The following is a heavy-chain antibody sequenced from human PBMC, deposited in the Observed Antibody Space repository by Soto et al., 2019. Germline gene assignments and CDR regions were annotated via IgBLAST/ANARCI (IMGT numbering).Heavy chain of an antibody. J-gene: IGHJ4*02. CDR1: GGSISSYY. V-gene: IGHV4-59*08. Sequence: SETLSLTCTVSGGSISSYYWSWIRQPPGKGLEWIGYIYYSGSTNYNPSLKSRVTISVDTSKNQFSLKLSSVTAADTAVYYCARATDILYPHNFDYWGQGTLVTVSS. CDR2: IYYSGST. D-gene: IGHD3-9*01. CDR3: ARATDILYPHNFDY.